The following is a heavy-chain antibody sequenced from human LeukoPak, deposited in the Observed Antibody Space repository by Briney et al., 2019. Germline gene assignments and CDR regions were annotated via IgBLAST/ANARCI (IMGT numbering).Heavy chain of an antibody. V-gene: IGHV3-66*01. J-gene: IGHJ4*02. CDR1: GFTVSSNY. D-gene: IGHD4-17*01. Sequence: GGSLRLSCAASGFTVSSNYMSWVRQAPGKGLEWVSVIYSGGSTYYADSVRGRFTISRDNSKNTLYLQMNSLKAEDTAVYYCARVDYGDYGFDYWGQGTLVTVSS. CDR3: ARVDYGDYGFDY. CDR2: IYSGGST.